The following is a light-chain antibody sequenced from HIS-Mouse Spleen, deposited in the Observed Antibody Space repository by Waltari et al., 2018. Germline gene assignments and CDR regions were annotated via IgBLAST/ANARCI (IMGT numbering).Light chain of an antibody. J-gene: IGKJ3*01. CDR2: DAS. CDR1: QDISNY. Sequence: DIQMTHSPPSLPASVGDRVTIPCQASQDISNYLNWYQQKPGKAPKLLIYDASNLETGVPSRFSGSGSGTDFTFTISSLQPEDIATYYCQQYDNLLTFGPGTKVDIK. CDR3: QQYDNLLT. V-gene: IGKV1-33*01.